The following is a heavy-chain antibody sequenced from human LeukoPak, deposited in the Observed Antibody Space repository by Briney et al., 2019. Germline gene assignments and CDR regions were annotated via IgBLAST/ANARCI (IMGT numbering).Heavy chain of an antibody. D-gene: IGHD1-26*01. CDR2: TYSGGRT. CDR3: ARDRGGSSTSYYFDY. Sequence: GGSLRLSCAASGFTVSSNYMSWVRQAPGEGLEWVSVTYSGGRTYYADSVKGRFTISRDNSKNTLYLQMGSLRAEDMAVYYCARDRGGSSTSYYFDYWGQGTLVTVSS. J-gene: IGHJ4*02. V-gene: IGHV3-53*05. CDR1: GFTVSSNY.